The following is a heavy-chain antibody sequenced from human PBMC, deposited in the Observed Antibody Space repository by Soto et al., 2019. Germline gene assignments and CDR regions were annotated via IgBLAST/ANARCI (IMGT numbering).Heavy chain of an antibody. CDR2: IYRGDST. CDR1: GFTVSNNY. CDR3: VRGNYEKSIDY. D-gene: IGHD3-16*01. Sequence: PGGSLRLSCAAPGFTVSNNYMSWVRQGPGKGLEWVSTIYRGDSTYYADSVQGRFTISRDNAKNSLFLQMNSLRAEDSGIYFCVRGNYEKSIDYWGQGTRVTVSS. V-gene: IGHV3-53*01. J-gene: IGHJ4*02.